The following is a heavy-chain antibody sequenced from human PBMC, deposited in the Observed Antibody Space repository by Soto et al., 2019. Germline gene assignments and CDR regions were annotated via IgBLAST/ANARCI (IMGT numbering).Heavy chain of an antibody. V-gene: IGHV3-30-3*01. D-gene: IGHD1-26*01. Sequence: GGSLRLSCAASGFTFSSYAMHWVRQAPGKGLEWVAVISYDGSNKYYADSVKGRFTISRDNSKNTLYLQMNSLRAEDTAVYYCARDVGATKSGISGMDVWGQGTTVTVSS. J-gene: IGHJ6*02. CDR1: GFTFSSYA. CDR3: ARDVGATKSGISGMDV. CDR2: ISYDGSNK.